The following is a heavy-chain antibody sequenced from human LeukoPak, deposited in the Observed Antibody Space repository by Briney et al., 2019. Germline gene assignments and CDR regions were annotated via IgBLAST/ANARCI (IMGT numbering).Heavy chain of an antibody. CDR3: ARVGSTSWRWFDP. CDR2: ISAYNGNT. CDR1: GYTFTSYG. V-gene: IGHV1-18*01. J-gene: IGHJ5*02. Sequence: ASVKVSCKASGYTFTSYGISWVRQAPGQGLEWMGWISAYNGNTNYAQKLQGRVTMTTDTSTSTAYKELRSLRSDDTAVYYCARVGSTSWRWFDPWGQGTLVTVSS. D-gene: IGHD2-2*01.